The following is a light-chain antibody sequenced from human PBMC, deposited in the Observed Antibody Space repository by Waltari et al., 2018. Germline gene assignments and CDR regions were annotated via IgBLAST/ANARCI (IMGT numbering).Light chain of an antibody. CDR1: QSVSSSY. V-gene: IGKV3-20*01. Sequence: EIVLTQSPDTLSLSPGERATLSCRASQSVSSSYLAWYQQKPGQAPRLLIYGASSRATGIPDRFSGSGSGTDFTLTISRLEPEDFAVYYCQQYGSSPSGTFGGGTKVEIK. J-gene: IGKJ4*01. CDR2: GAS. CDR3: QQYGSSPSGT.